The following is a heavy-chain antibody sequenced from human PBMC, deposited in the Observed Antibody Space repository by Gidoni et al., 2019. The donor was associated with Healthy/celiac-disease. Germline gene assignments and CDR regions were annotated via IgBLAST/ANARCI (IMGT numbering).Heavy chain of an antibody. CDR2: INHSGST. D-gene: IGHD5-18*01. V-gene: IGHV4-34*01. J-gene: IGHJ4*02. Sequence: QVQLQQWGAGLLKTSETLSPTCAVYGGSFSGYYWSWIRQPPGKGLEWIGEINHSGSTNYNPSLKSRVTISVDTSKNQFSLKLSSVTAADTAVYYCASMRRWLQRYFDYWGQGTLVTVSS. CDR1: GGSFSGYY. CDR3: ASMRRWLQRYFDY.